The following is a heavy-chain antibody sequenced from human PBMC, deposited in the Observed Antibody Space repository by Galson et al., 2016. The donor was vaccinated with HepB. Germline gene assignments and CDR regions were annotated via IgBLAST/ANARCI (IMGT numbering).Heavy chain of an antibody. J-gene: IGHJ6*02. CDR2: INPNSGGT. CDR3: ARAEGVPAATYYDYYGMDV. CDR1: GYTFTGYY. Sequence: QSGAEVKKPGESLKISCKASGYTFTGYYMHWVRQAPGQGLEWMEWINPNSGGTNYARKFQGWVTMTRDTSISTAYMELSRLRSDDTAVYYCARAEGVPAATYYDYYGMDVWGQGTTVTVSS. D-gene: IGHD2-2*01. V-gene: IGHV1-2*04.